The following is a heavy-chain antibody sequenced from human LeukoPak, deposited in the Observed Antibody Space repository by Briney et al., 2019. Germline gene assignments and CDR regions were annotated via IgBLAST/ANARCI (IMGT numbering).Heavy chain of an antibody. CDR3: ARGSDFGDY. V-gene: IGHV4-59*01. J-gene: IGHJ4*02. Sequence: SETLSLTCTVSGGTISSYYWNWIRQPPGKGLEWIGYIHYSGSTKYNPSLKSRVTISVDTSKNQFSLRLSSVTAADTAVYYCARGSDFGDYWGQGTLVTVSS. D-gene: IGHD4-17*01. CDR1: GGTISSYY. CDR2: IHYSGST.